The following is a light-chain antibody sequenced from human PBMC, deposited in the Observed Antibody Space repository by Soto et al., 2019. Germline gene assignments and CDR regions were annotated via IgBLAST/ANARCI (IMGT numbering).Light chain of an antibody. V-gene: IGKV3-11*01. J-gene: IGKJ4*01. CDR1: QSVSSY. CDR2: DAS. CDR3: QQRYSWHCT. Sequence: EIVLTQSPATLSLSPGERATLSCRASQSVSSYLAWYQQKPGQAPRLLIYDASNRATGIPARFSGSGSGTDFTLNISSLEPEDFAVYYCQQRYSWHCTFGGGTKVEI.